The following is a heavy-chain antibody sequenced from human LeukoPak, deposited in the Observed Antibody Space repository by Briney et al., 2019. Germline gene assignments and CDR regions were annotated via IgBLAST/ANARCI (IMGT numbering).Heavy chain of an antibody. CDR3: AREKNSGWFYYYYYYMDV. Sequence: SETLSLTCAVYGGSFSGYYWSWIRQPPGKGLEWIGEINHSGSTNYNPSLKSRVTISVDTSKNQFSLKLSSVTAADTAVYYCAREKNSGWFYYYYYYMDVWGKGTTVTVSS. J-gene: IGHJ6*03. CDR1: GGSFSGYY. D-gene: IGHD6-19*01. CDR2: INHSGST. V-gene: IGHV4-34*01.